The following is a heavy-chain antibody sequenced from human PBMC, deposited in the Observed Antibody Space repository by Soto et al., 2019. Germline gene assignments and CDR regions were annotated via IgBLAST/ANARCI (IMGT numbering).Heavy chain of an antibody. V-gene: IGHV4-59*08. CDR2: IYYSGST. D-gene: IGHD1-7*01. J-gene: IGHJ3*02. Sequence: SETLSLTCTVSGGSISSYYWSWIRQPPGKGLEWIGYIYYSGSTNYNPSLKSRVTISVDTSKNQFSLKLSSVTAADTAVYYCARRGSYNWNFGFAYAFDIWGQGTMVTVSS. CDR1: GGSISSYY. CDR3: ARRGSYNWNFGFAYAFDI.